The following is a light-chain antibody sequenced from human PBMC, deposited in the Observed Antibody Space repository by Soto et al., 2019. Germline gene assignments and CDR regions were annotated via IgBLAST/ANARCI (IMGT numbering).Light chain of an antibody. Sequence: QSALTQPASVSGSPGQSSTISCTGTSSDVGSYNLVSWYQQHPGKAPTLMIYEVSKRPSGVSNRFSGSKSGNTASLKISGRQAEDEADYYCCSYAGSSTLVFGTGTKVTVL. J-gene: IGLJ1*01. CDR3: CSYAGSSTLV. CDR2: EVS. CDR1: SSDVGSYNL. V-gene: IGLV2-23*02.